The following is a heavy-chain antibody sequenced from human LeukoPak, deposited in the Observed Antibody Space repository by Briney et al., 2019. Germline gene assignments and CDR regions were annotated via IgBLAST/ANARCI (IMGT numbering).Heavy chain of an antibody. CDR3: ARIGYSYAYVTYYYYMDV. CDR2: IYTSGST. D-gene: IGHD5-18*01. J-gene: IGHJ6*03. CDR1: GGSISSYY. V-gene: IGHV4-4*07. Sequence: SETLSLTCTVSGGSISSYYWSWIRQPAGKGLEWIGRIYTSGSTNYNPSLKSRVTMSVDTSKDQFSLKLSSVTAADTAVYYCARIGYSYAYVTYYYYMDVWGKGTTVIVSS.